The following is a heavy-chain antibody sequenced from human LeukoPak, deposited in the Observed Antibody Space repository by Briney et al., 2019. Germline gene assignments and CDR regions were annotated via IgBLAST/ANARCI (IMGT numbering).Heavy chain of an antibody. Sequence: GSSVKVSCKASGGTFSSYAISWVRQAPGQGLEWMGIINPSGGSTSYAQRFQGRVTMTRDTSTSTVYMELSSLRSEDTAVYYCARDVSTSGVPAATYYWGQGTLVTVSS. CDR1: GGTFSSYA. V-gene: IGHV1-46*01. CDR3: ARDVSTSGVPAATYY. D-gene: IGHD2-2*01. J-gene: IGHJ4*02. CDR2: INPSGGST.